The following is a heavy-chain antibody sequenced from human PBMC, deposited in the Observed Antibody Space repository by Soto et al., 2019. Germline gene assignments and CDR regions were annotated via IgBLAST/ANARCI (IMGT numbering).Heavy chain of an antibody. CDR1: GDSIGSNNW. D-gene: IGHD6-19*01. Sequence: SETLSLTCTVSGDSIGSNNWWNWVRQPPGKGLEWIGEIYHSGSTNYNPSLSSRVIISVDTSNNQFSLRLSSVTAADTAIYYCARGLSLVVAGNRLGLPDYWGQGTLVTVSS. V-gene: IGHV4-4*02. J-gene: IGHJ4*02. CDR3: ARGLSLVVAGNRLGLPDY. CDR2: IYHSGST.